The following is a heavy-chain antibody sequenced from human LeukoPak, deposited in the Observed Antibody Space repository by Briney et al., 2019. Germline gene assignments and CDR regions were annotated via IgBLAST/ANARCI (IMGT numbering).Heavy chain of an antibody. J-gene: IGHJ4*02. V-gene: IGHV3-21*01. Sequence: GGSLRLSCAASGFTFSSYSMNWVRQAPGKGLEWVSSISSSSSYIYYADSVKGRFTISRDNAKNSLYLQMSSLRAEDTAVYYCARDIQAYCSSTSCHPYYFDYWGQGTLVTASS. CDR3: ARDIQAYCSSTSCHPYYFDY. D-gene: IGHD2-2*01. CDR2: ISSSSSYI. CDR1: GFTFSSYS.